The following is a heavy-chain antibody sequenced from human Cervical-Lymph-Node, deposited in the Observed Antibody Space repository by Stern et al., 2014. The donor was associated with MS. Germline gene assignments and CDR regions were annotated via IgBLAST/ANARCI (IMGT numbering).Heavy chain of an antibody. CDR3: ATLGWADY. D-gene: IGHD5-24*01. J-gene: IGHJ4*02. Sequence: HLVESGGGLVQPGGSLRLSCAASVFSFSNYWMHWVRQAPGKRLVLVSRIDSDGSTTGYADSVKGRFTISRDNAKNTLYLQMNSLRAEDTAVYYCATLGWADYWGQGTLVTVSS. CDR2: IDSDGSTT. V-gene: IGHV3-74*02. CDR1: VFSFSNYW.